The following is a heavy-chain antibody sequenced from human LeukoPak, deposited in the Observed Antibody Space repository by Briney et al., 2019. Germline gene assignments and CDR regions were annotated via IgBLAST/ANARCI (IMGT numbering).Heavy chain of an antibody. D-gene: IGHD4-11*01. J-gene: IGHJ4*02. CDR3: VIITVTIDY. CDR2: IIPFFGTP. Sequence: GASVKVSCKASGGTFSNYAISWVRQATGQGLEWMGGIIPFFGTPNYAQKFQGSVTIKTDESTSTAYMDLRRLRSAAVADYSRVIITVTIDYWGQGTMVTVSS. V-gene: IGHV1-69*05. CDR1: GGTFSNYA.